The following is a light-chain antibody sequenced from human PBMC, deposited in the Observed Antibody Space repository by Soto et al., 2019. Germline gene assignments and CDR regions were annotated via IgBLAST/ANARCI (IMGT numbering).Light chain of an antibody. Sequence: DIVMTQSPDPLAVSLGERATINCKSSQSVLYSSNNKNYLAWYQQKPGQPPKALIYWASTRESGVPDRFSGSGSGKDFTLTISSLQAEDVAVYYCQQYYTTPWTFGQGTKVEIK. CDR3: QQYYTTPWT. V-gene: IGKV4-1*01. CDR1: QSVLYSSNNKNY. CDR2: WAS. J-gene: IGKJ1*01.